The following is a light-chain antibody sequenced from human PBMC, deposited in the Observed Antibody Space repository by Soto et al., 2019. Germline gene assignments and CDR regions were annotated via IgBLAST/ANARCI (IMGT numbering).Light chain of an antibody. Sequence: SVLTQSAATLSLSPGERATLSCRASQSVSSYLAWYQQKPGQAPRLLIYDASNRATGIPARFSGSGSGTDFTLTISSLEPEDIAVYYCQQSSNSITFGQGTRLEIK. V-gene: IGKV3-11*01. CDR1: QSVSSY. CDR3: QQSSNSIT. J-gene: IGKJ5*01. CDR2: DAS.